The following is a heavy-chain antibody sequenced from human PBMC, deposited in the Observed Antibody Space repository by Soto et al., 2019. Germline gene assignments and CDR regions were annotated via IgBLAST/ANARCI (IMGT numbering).Heavy chain of an antibody. CDR3: PGGTPLVYSSFDV. Sequence: GAPVKISCKASGFTVTSSAVHWLRQASGQGPEWMGRMNAKSGDTVFAQRFQGKFNMTWDTSLSTAYTNVGSLPSADTPISWCPGGTPLVYSSFDVWGEGTTVTVSS. D-gene: IGHD6-13*01. CDR1: GFTVTSSA. J-gene: IGHJ6*04. CDR2: MNAKSGDT. V-gene: IGHV1-8*02.